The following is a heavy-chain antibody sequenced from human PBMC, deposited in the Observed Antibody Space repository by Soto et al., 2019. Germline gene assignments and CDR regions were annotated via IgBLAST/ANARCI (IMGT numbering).Heavy chain of an antibody. CDR2: IYHSGST. D-gene: IGHD2-15*01. J-gene: IGHJ5*02. CDR1: GGSISSGGYS. V-gene: IGHV4-30-2*01. Sequence: SETLSLTCAVSGGSISSGGYSWSWIRQPPGKGLEWIGYIYHSGSTYYNPSLKSRVTISVDRSKNQFSLKLSSVTAADTAAYYCGRVEFGGRYHTGWFDLWGQGTLVTVSA. CDR3: GRVEFGGRYHTGWFDL.